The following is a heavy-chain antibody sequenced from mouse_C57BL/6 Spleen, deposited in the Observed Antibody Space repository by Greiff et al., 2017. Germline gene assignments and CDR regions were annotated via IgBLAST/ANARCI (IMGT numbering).Heavy chain of an antibody. Sequence: QVQLKQSGAELAKPGASVKLSCKASGYTFTSYWMHWVKQRPGQGLEWIGYINPSSGYTKYNQKFKDKATLTADKSSSTAYMQLSSLTYEDSAVYYCAREGIYYGNHEGYAMDYWGQGTSVTVSS. CDR1: GYTFTSYW. CDR2: INPSSGYT. D-gene: IGHD2-1*01. V-gene: IGHV1-7*01. J-gene: IGHJ4*01. CDR3: AREGIYYGNHEGYAMDY.